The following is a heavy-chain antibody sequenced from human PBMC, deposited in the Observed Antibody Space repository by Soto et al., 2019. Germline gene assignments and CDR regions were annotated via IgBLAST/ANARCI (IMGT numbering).Heavy chain of an antibody. CDR2: INSDGSST. D-gene: IGHD2-2*01. CDR1: GFTFSSYW. Sequence: EVQLVESGGGLVQPGGSLRLSCAASGFTFSSYWMHWVRQAPGKGLVWVSRINSDGSSTSYADSVKGRFTISRDNAKNTLYQQMNSLRAEDTAVYYCARDLGYCSSTSCSHYYYGMDVWGQGTTVTVSS. V-gene: IGHV3-74*01. J-gene: IGHJ6*02. CDR3: ARDLGYCSSTSCSHYYYGMDV.